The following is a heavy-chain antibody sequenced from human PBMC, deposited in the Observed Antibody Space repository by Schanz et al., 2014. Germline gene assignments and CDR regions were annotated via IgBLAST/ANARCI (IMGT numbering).Heavy chain of an antibody. Sequence: PGGSLRLSCAASGFTFGSYGMSWVRQGPGKGLEWVSGISGGGGTRNYADSVKGRFTVFRDNSKRTLYLEINDPRAEDTAVYYCAKDSCSSTTCCGYGMDVWGQGSTVTVSS. V-gene: IGHV3-23*01. CDR3: AKDSCSSTTCCGYGMDV. D-gene: IGHD2-2*01. J-gene: IGHJ6*02. CDR1: GFTFGSYG. CDR2: ISGGGGTR.